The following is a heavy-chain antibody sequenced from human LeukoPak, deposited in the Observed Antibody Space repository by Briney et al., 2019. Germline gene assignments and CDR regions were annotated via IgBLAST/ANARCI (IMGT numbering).Heavy chain of an antibody. D-gene: IGHD2-15*01. V-gene: IGHV3-30-3*01. CDR2: ISYDGSNK. CDR1: GFTFSSYA. CDR3: ARGRDIDYYFDY. J-gene: IGHJ4*02. Sequence: QPGRSLRLSCAASGFTFSSYAMHWVRQAPGKGLEWVAVISYDGSNKYYADSVKGRFTISRDNSKNTLYLQMNSLRAEDTAVYYCARGRDIDYYFDYWGQGTLVTVSS.